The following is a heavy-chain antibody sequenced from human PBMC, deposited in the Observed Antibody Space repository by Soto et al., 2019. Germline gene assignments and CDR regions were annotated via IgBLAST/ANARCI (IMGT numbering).Heavy chain of an antibody. CDR3: ARERSNKRPPRYDYYYLDV. V-gene: IGHV1-3*01. CDR1: GYTFTSYA. CDR2: INGGSGNT. J-gene: IGHJ6*03. Sequence: QVQLVQSGAEVKKPGASVKVSCKASGYTFTSYALHWVRQAPGQGLEWMGWINGGSGNTKYSQKFQGRVTITRDPSASTAYMELSSLRSEDTAVYYCARERSNKRPPRYDYYYLDVWGKGTTVTLSS.